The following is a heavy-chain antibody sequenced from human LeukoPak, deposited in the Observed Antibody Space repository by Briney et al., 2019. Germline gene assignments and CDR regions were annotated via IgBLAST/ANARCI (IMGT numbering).Heavy chain of an antibody. J-gene: IGHJ2*01. Sequence: PSQTLSLTCTVSGGSISSGGYYWSWLRQPPGKGLEWIGYIYNSGSTNYNPSLKSRVTISVDTSKNQFSLKLTSVTAADTAVYFCARVYYGSESYWYFDLWGRGTLVTVSS. CDR1: GGSISSGGYY. CDR2: IYNSGST. D-gene: IGHD3-10*01. CDR3: ARVYYGSESYWYFDL. V-gene: IGHV4-61*08.